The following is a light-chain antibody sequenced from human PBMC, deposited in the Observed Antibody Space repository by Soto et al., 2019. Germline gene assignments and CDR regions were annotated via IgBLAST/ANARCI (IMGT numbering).Light chain of an antibody. V-gene: IGKV3-20*01. Sequence: EIVLTQSPGTLSLSPGERATLSCRASQSVSRSYLAWYQQKPGQAPRLLIHGASSRATGIPDRFSGSGSGTDFTLIISRLEPEDFAVYYCQQYNSPLTFGGGTKVEIK. CDR3: QQYNSPLT. J-gene: IGKJ4*01. CDR1: QSVSRSY. CDR2: GAS.